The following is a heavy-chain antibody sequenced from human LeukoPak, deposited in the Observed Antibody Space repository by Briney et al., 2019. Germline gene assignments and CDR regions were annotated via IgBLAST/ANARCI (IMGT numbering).Heavy chain of an antibody. J-gene: IGHJ6*02. CDR2: ISSSGSYM. CDR1: GFSFSDYS. CDR3: GRVGGGRGGARWGYYYYGMDV. Sequence: GGSLRLSCAASGFSFSDYSMNWVRQAPGKGLEWVSSISSSGSYMYYADSVKGRFTISRDNAKNSLYLQMNSLRAEDTAVYYCGRVGGGRGGARWGYYYYGMDVWGQGTTVTVSS. D-gene: IGHD3-16*01. V-gene: IGHV3-21*01.